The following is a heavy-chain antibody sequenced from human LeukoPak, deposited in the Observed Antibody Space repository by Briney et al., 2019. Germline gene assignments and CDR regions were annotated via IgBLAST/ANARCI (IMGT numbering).Heavy chain of an antibody. V-gene: IGHV3-15*01. CDR3: TPDLMDV. CDR1: GFTFTNAW. Sequence: GGSLRLSCVVSGFTFTNAWMSWVRQAPGKALEWVGRIKSKTDGGTADYAAPVRGRFTMSRDDSRSTLYLQMNSLKTEDTAVYYCTPDLMDVWGKGTTVTVSS. CDR2: IKSKTDGGTA. J-gene: IGHJ6*03.